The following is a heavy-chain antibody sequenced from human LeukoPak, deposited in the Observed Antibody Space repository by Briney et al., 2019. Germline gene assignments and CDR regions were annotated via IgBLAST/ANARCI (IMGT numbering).Heavy chain of an antibody. V-gene: IGHV1-18*01. Sequence: ASVKVSCKASGYTFTSYDINWVRQAPGQGLEWVGGIIPIFGTANYAQKLQGRVTMTTDTSTSTAYMELRSLRSDDTAVYYCARPMYCSSTSCYKGAFDIWGQGTMVTVSS. CDR1: GYTFTSYD. J-gene: IGHJ3*02. CDR3: ARPMYCSSTSCYKGAFDI. CDR2: IIPIFGTA. D-gene: IGHD2-2*02.